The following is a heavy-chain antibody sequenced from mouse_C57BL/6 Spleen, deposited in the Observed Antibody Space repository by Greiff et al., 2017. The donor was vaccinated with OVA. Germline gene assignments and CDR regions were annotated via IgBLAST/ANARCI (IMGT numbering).Heavy chain of an antibody. J-gene: IGHJ2*01. D-gene: IGHD4-1*01. Sequence: EVKLLESGAELVRPGASVKLSCTASGFNIKDDYMHWVKQRPEQGLEWIGWIDPENGDTEYASKFQGKATITADTSSNTAYLQLSSLTSEDTAVYYCTKIELGSFDYWGQGTTLTVSS. CDR3: TKIELGSFDY. CDR1: GFNIKDDY. CDR2: IDPENGDT. V-gene: IGHV14-4*01.